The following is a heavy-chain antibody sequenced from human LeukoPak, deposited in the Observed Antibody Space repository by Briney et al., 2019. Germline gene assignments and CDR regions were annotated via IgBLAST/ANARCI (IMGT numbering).Heavy chain of an antibody. J-gene: IGHJ4*02. CDR3: ARDRTLYYDNSGLDY. CDR1: GFTFSSYS. V-gene: IGHV3-21*01. D-gene: IGHD3-22*01. Sequence: GGSLRLSCAASGFTFSSYSMNWVRQAPGKGLEWVSSISCSSTYIYYADSVKGRFTISRDDAKNSLYLQMNGLRAEDAAVYYCARDRTLYYDNSGLDYWGQGTLVTVSS. CDR2: ISCSSTYI.